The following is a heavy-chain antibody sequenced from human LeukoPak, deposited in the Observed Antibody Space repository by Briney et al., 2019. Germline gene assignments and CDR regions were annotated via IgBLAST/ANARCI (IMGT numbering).Heavy chain of an antibody. V-gene: IGHV3-23*01. Sequence: GGSLRLSCAASGFTFNTYAIYWVRQAPGKGLEWVSGICGSGGCTYYADSVKGRFTISRDNSKNTVYLQMNSLTADDAAVYYCAKTTVGYSSGRYPGWPADCWGQGTLVTVSP. CDR2: ICGSGGCT. J-gene: IGHJ4*02. CDR1: GFTFNTYA. CDR3: AKTTVGYSSGRYPGWPADC. D-gene: IGHD6-19*01.